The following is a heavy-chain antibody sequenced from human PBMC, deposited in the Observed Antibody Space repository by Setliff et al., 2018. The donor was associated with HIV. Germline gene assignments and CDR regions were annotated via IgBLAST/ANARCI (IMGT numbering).Heavy chain of an antibody. J-gene: IGHJ5*02. CDR2: INPSGGSA. CDR3: ARARLLGGFLS. CDR1: GYTFTSYY. V-gene: IGHV1-46*01. Sequence: ASVKVSCKASGYTFTSYYLHWVRQAPGQGLEWMGMINPSGGSASYAQKFQGRVTMSRDTSMSTVYMELSSLRSEDTAVYYCARARLLGGFLSWGRGALVTVSS. D-gene: IGHD7-27*01.